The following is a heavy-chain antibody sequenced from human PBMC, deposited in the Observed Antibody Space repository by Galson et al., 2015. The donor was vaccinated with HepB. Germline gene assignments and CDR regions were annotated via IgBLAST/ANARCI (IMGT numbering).Heavy chain of an antibody. V-gene: IGHV3-15*01. D-gene: IGHD3-10*01. CDR1: GFTFSNAW. Sequence: SLRLSCAASGFTFSNAWMGWVRQAPGKGLEWVGRIKSKTDGGTTDYAAPVKGRFTISRDDSKNMLYLQMNSLKTEDTAVYYCTTPPLWFGELFNDYWGQGTLVTVSS. CDR3: TTPPLWFGELFNDY. J-gene: IGHJ4*02. CDR2: IKSKTDGGTT.